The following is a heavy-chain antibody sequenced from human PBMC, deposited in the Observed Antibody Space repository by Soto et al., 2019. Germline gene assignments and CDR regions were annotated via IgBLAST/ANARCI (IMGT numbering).Heavy chain of an antibody. CDR2: ISAYNGAT. Sequence: QVHLVQSGAEVKKPGASVKVSCKASGFTFTSYAITWVRQAPGQGLEWMGWISAYNGATNYAQNLQGRVTMTTDTSTSTAYMELGSLTSDDTAVYYCARDFTGWPPDGVDSWGQGTLVTVSS. CDR1: GFTFTSYA. CDR3: ARDFTGWPPDGVDS. V-gene: IGHV1-18*01. D-gene: IGHD3-16*01. J-gene: IGHJ4*02.